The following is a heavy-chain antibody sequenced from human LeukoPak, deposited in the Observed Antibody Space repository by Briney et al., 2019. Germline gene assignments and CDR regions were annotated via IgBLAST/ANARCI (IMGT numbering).Heavy chain of an antibody. CDR1: GYTFTNYW. CDR3: ARPTGAAMAFKN. J-gene: IGHJ4*02. D-gene: IGHD7-27*01. Sequence: ESLKIYCKGSGYTFTNYWIGWVRQMPGKGLEWMGIIYPGDSDTRYSPSFQGQVTISADKSITTAYLQWSSLKASDTAMYYCARPTGAAMAFKNWGQGTLVTVSS. V-gene: IGHV5-51*01. CDR2: IYPGDSDT.